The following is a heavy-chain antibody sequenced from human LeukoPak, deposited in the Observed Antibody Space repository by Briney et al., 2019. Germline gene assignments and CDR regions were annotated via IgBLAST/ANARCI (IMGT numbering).Heavy chain of an antibody. CDR1: GGSISSGDYY. CDR3: ARELHDYGDYGIDY. CDR2: IYYSGST. Sequence: SETLSLTCTVSGGSISSGDYYWSWIRQPPGKGLEWIGYIYYSGSTYYNPSLKSRVTISVDTSKNQFSLKLSSVTAADTAVYYCARELHDYGDYGIDYWGQGTLVTVSS. V-gene: IGHV4-30-4*01. J-gene: IGHJ4*02. D-gene: IGHD4-17*01.